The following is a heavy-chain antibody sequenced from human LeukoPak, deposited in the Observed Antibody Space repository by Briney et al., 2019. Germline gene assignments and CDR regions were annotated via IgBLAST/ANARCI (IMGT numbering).Heavy chain of an antibody. CDR2: ISGSGGST. Sequence: PGGSLRLSCAASGFTFSSYAMSWVRQAPGKGLEWVSTISGSGGSTYYADSVKGRSTISRDNSKNTLYLQMNSLRAEDTAVYYCAKYYDSSGYMYYFDYWGQGTLVTVSS. D-gene: IGHD3-22*01. V-gene: IGHV3-23*01. J-gene: IGHJ4*02. CDR3: AKYYDSSGYMYYFDY. CDR1: GFTFSSYA.